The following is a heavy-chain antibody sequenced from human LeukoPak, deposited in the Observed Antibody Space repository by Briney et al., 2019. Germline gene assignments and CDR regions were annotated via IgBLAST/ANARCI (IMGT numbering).Heavy chain of an antibody. CDR1: GYTFTGYY. D-gene: IGHD3-10*01. Sequence: ASVKVSCKASGYTFTGYYMHWVRQAPGQGLEWMGWINPNSGGTNYAQKFQGRVTMTRDTSISTAYMELSRLRSDDTAVYYCARGEVLLWFGELFPFDYWGQGTLVTVSS. CDR2: INPNSGGT. CDR3: ARGEVLLWFGELFPFDY. V-gene: IGHV1-2*02. J-gene: IGHJ4*02.